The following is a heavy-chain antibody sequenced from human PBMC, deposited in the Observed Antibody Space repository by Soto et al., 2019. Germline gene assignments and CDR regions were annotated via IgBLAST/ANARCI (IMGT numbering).Heavy chain of an antibody. V-gene: IGHV4-34*01. J-gene: IGHJ6*02. D-gene: IGHD3-3*01. CDR3: ARSAVERYDFWSGYSSKYYYGMDV. CDR1: CGSFSGYY. CDR2: INHSGST. Sequence: SETLSLTCAVYCGSFSGYYWSWIRQPPGKGLEWIGEINHSGSTNYNPSLKSRVTIPVDTSKNQFSLKLSSVTAADTAVYYCARSAVERYDFWSGYSSKYYYGMDVWGQGTTVTVSS.